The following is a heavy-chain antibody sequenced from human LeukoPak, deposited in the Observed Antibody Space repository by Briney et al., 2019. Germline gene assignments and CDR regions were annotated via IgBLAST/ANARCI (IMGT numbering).Heavy chain of an antibody. J-gene: IGHJ3*02. CDR2: INPNSGGT. V-gene: IGHV1-2*02. CDR1: GYTFTTYG. Sequence: RASVKVSCKASGYTFTTYGVSWVRQAPGQGLEWMGWINPNSGGTNYAQKFQGRVTMTRDTSISTAYMELSRLRSDDTAVYYCARGKGIVVVPAAQAGAFDIWGQGTMVTVSS. D-gene: IGHD2-2*01. CDR3: ARGKGIVVVPAAQAGAFDI.